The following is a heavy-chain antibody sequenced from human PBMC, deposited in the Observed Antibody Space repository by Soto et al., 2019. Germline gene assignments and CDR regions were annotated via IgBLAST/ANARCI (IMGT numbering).Heavy chain of an antibody. CDR3: AGGLTMVRGVILDAFDI. CDR1: GYTFTSYA. J-gene: IGHJ3*02. Sequence: QVQLVQSGAEVKKPGASVKVSCKASGYTFTSYAMHWVRQAPGQRLEWMGWINAGNGNTKYSQNFQGRVRITRDTSASTAYMELSSLRSEDTAVYYCAGGLTMVRGVILDAFDIWGQGTMVTVSS. CDR2: INAGNGNT. D-gene: IGHD3-10*01. V-gene: IGHV1-3*01.